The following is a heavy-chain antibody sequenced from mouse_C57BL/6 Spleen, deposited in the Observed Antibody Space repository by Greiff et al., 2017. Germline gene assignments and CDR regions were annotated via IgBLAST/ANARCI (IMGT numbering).Heavy chain of an antibody. CDR2: ISDGGSYT. V-gene: IGHV5-4*01. CDR3: AREGITTVVATPFAY. Sequence: EVKLVESGGGLVKPGGSLKLSCAASGFTFSSYAMSWVRQTPEKRLEWVATISDGGSYTYYPDNVKGRFTISRENAKNNLYLQMSHLKSEDTAMYYCAREGITTVVATPFAYWGQGTLVTVSA. CDR1: GFTFSSYA. J-gene: IGHJ3*01. D-gene: IGHD1-1*01.